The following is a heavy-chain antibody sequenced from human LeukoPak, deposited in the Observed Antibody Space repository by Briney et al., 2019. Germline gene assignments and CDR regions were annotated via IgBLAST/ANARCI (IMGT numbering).Heavy chain of an antibody. CDR1: GFTFDDYA. J-gene: IGHJ6*02. V-gene: IGHV3-9*01. CDR2: ISWNSGSI. Sequence: SLRLSCAASGFTFDDYAMHWVRQAPGKGLAWVSGISWNSGSIGYADSVKGRFTISRNNAKNSLYLQMNSLRAEDTALYYCAKDIGSSSWPQGDYYGMDVWGQGTTVTVSS. CDR3: AKDIGSSSWPQGDYYGMDV. D-gene: IGHD6-13*01.